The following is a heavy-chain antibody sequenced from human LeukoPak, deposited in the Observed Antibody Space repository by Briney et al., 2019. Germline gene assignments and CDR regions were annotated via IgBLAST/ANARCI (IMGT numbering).Heavy chain of an antibody. D-gene: IGHD5-18*01. V-gene: IGHV4-34*01. CDR2: INHSGST. CDR3: ARVVPGIQLWLRKGRFDY. Sequence: PSETLSLTCAVYGGSFSGYYWSWIRQPPGKGLEWIGEINHSGSTNYNPSLKSRVTISVDTSKNQFSLKLSSVTAADTAVYYCARVVPGIQLWLRKGRFDYWGQGTLVTVSS. CDR1: GGSFSGYY. J-gene: IGHJ4*02.